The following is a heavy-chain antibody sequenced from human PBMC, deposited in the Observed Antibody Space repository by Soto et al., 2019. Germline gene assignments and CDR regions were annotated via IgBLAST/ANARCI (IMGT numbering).Heavy chain of an antibody. Sequence: PGESLKISCQGSGYSFTSYWISWVRQMPGKGLEWMGRIDPSDSYTKYNPSFQGHVTISVDYSISTAYLQWSSLKASDTAMYYCARSDRDSSHYYKDYYGMDVWGQGTTVTVSS. CDR3: ARSDRDSSHYYKDYYGMDV. CDR1: GYSFTSYW. J-gene: IGHJ6*02. D-gene: IGHD3-22*01. V-gene: IGHV5-10-1*01. CDR2: IDPSDSYT.